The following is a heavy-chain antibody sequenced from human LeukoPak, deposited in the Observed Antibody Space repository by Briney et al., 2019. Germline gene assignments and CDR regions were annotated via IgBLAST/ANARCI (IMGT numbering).Heavy chain of an antibody. V-gene: IGHV4-39*02. CDR1: GGSISSSSYY. CDR2: IYYSGST. D-gene: IGHD5-12*01. CDR3: ARDGRNSYELDY. J-gene: IGHJ4*02. Sequence: SETLSLTCTVSGGSISSSSYYWGWIRQPPGKRLEWIGSIYYSGSTYYNPSLKSRVTISVDTSKNQFSLKLSSVTAADTAVYYCARDGRNSYELDYWGQGTLVTVSS.